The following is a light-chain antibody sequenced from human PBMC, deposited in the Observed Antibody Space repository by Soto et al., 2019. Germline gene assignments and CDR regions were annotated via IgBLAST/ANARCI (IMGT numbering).Light chain of an antibody. CDR2: SAA. Sequence: DIQMTQSPSSLSASVGDRVTMAWRASQTISRYLNWYQQKAGKAPRVLIYSAATLQSGVPPRFSGSGSGTHFTLTISSLQPEDFATYFCQQGYNSPFTFGQGTKVDI. CDR3: QQGYNSPFT. CDR1: QTISRY. V-gene: IGKV1-39*01. J-gene: IGKJ2*01.